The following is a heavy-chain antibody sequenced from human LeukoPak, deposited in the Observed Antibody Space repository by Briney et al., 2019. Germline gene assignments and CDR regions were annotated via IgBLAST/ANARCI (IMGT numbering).Heavy chain of an antibody. CDR1: GGSISDYY. CDR3: ARVGSGYDYFDY. V-gene: IGHV4-4*07. Sequence: PSETLSLTCTVSGGSISDYYWSWIRQPAGKGLEWLGRIYTSGSTKYNPSPESRVTMSVDTSKNQFSLKLSFVTAADTAVYYCARVGSGYDYFDYWGQGTRVTVSS. D-gene: IGHD3-22*01. J-gene: IGHJ4*02. CDR2: IYTSGST.